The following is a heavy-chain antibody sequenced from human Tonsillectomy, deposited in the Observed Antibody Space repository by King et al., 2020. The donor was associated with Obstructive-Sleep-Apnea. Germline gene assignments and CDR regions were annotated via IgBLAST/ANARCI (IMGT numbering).Heavy chain of an antibody. CDR3: ARDRDVYYYDTSGDKYGMDV. D-gene: IGHD3-22*01. CDR2: IHHSGST. CDR1: GYSISGGYY. V-gene: IGHV4-38-2*02. Sequence: VQLQESGPGLLKPSETLSLTCTVSGYSISGGYYWGWIRQPPGKGLEWIGSIHHSGSTNYKPSLKSRVTISIDTSKNQFSLRLSSVTAADTAVYYCARDRDVYYYDTSGDKYGMDVWGQGTTVTVSS. J-gene: IGHJ6*02.